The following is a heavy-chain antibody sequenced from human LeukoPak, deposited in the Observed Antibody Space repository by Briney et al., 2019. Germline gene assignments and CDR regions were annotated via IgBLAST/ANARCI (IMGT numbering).Heavy chain of an antibody. CDR3: AKDWAGSDRRYYFDY. V-gene: IGHV3-23*01. J-gene: IGHJ4*02. CDR2: VSGSGGST. Sequence: GGSLRLSCAASGFTFSSYAMTWVRQAPGKGLEWVSVVSGSGGSTYYADSVKGRFTISRDNSQNTLYLQMSSLRAEDTAVYYCAKDWAGSDRRYYFDYWGQGTLVTVSS. D-gene: IGHD3-22*01. CDR1: GFTFSSYA.